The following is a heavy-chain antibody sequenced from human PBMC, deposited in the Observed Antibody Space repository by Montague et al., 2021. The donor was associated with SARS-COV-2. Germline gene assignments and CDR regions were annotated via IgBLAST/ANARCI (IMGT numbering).Heavy chain of an antibody. D-gene: IGHD6-25*01. J-gene: IGHJ4*02. Sequence: SLRLSCAASGFTFSHSAMHWVRQAPGKGLEWVAVVWHDGTKKFHANSVKGRFIISRDNSQNLLHLQMNSMRGDDTALYYCAKSKAAAGMASAFDVWGQGTLVTVSS. CDR2: VWHDGTKK. CDR3: AKSKAAAGMASAFDV. V-gene: IGHV3-33*06. CDR1: GFTFSHSA.